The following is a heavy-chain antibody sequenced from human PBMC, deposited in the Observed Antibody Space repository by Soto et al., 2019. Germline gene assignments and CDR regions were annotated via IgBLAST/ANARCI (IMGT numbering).Heavy chain of an antibody. J-gene: IGHJ5*02. CDR1: GGSISSSTYY. V-gene: IGHV4-39*01. D-gene: IGHD6-6*01. CDR3: ARRSSSSLGSLFDP. Sequence: SDTLSLTCTVSGGSISSSTYYWDWILQPPGKGLEWIGAMYYTGNKNYNPSLESRVTMSVDTSKNQFSLKLSSVTPTDTAVYYCARRSSSSLGSLFDPWGRGILLTVS. CDR2: MYYTGNK.